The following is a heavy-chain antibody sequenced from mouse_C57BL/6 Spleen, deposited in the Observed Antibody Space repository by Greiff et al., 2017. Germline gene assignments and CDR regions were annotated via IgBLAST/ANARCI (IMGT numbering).Heavy chain of an antibody. J-gene: IGHJ2*01. Sequence: VKLQQPGAELVKPGASVKLSCKASGYTFTSYWMQWVKQRPGQGLEWIGEIDPSDSYTNYNQKFKGKATLTVDTSSSTAYMQLSSLTSEDSAVYYCALYGSSLGYWGQGTTLTVSS. CDR3: ALYGSSLGY. D-gene: IGHD1-1*01. V-gene: IGHV1-50*01. CDR1: GYTFTSYW. CDR2: IDPSDSYT.